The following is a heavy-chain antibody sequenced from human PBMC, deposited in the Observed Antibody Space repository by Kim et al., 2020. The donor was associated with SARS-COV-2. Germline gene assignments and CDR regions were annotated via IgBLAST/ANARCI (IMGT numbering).Heavy chain of an antibody. CDR1: GYTFTSYA. Sequence: ASVKVSCKASGYTFTSYAMNWVRQAPGQGLEWMGWINTNTGNPTNAQGFTRRFVFSLDTSVSTAYLQISSLKAEDTAVYYCAREVLTGYYGGFGYWGQGTLVTVSS. CDR2: INTNTGNP. D-gene: IGHD3-9*01. J-gene: IGHJ4*02. V-gene: IGHV7-4-1*02. CDR3: AREVLTGYYGGFGY.